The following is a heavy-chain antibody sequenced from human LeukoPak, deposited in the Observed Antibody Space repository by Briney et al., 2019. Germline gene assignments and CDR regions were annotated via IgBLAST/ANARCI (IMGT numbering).Heavy chain of an antibody. V-gene: IGHV4-59*01. Sequence: KSSETLSLTCTVSGGSISSYYWSWIRQPPGKGLEWIGYIYYSGSTNYNPSLKSRVTISVDTSKNQFCLKLSSVAAADTAVYYCARDHEVATIRYFDYWGQGTLVTVSS. D-gene: IGHD5-24*01. J-gene: IGHJ4*02. CDR2: IYYSGST. CDR3: ARDHEVATIRYFDY. CDR1: GGSISSYY.